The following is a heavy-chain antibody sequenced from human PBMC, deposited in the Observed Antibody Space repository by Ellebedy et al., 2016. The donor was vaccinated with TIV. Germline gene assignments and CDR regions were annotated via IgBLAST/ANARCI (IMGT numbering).Heavy chain of an antibody. J-gene: IGHJ6*02. CDR1: GFTFSDYD. Sequence: GESLKISCAASGFTFSDYDMSWLRQAPGKGLEWVSYISSTGSTIYYADSVKGRFTISRDNVKNSVYLQMNSLRAGDTAVYYCARDRRSDYSGDYYYYGMDVWGQGTTVTVSS. CDR3: ARDRRSDYSGDYYYYGMDV. CDR2: ISSTGSTI. V-gene: IGHV3-11*01. D-gene: IGHD1-26*01.